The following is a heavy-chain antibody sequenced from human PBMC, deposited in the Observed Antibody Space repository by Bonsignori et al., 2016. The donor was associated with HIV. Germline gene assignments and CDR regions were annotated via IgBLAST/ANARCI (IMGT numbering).Heavy chain of an antibody. J-gene: IGHJ3*02. Sequence: VRQAPGKGLEWVSYISSSGSTIYYADSVKGRFTISRDNAKNSLYLQMNSLRAEDTAVYYCASESGGSGFDIWGQGTMVTVSS. V-gene: IGHV3-48*03. CDR2: ISSSGSTI. D-gene: IGHD3-16*01. CDR3: ASESGGSGFDI.